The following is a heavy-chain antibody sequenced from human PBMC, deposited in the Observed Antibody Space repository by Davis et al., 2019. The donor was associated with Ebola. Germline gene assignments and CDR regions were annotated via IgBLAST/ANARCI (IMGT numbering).Heavy chain of an antibody. V-gene: IGHV3-30-3*01. CDR2: ISYDGSNK. CDR3: ARGADVIIVVVTPVDY. CDR1: GFTFSSYA. J-gene: IGHJ4*02. D-gene: IGHD3-22*01. Sequence: GGSLRLSCAASGFTFSSYAMHWVRQAPGKGLEWVAVISYDGSNKYYADSVKGRFTISRDNSKNTLYLQMNSLRAEDTAVYYCARGADVIIVVVTPVDYWGQGTLVTVSS.